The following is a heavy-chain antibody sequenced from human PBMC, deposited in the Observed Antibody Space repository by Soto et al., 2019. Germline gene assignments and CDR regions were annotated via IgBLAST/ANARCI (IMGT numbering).Heavy chain of an antibody. CDR3: ARSIDLLKGWLDP. CDR1: GFIFSSYA. Sequence: GGSLRLSCAASGFIFSSYAMHWVRQAPGKGLEYVSAINSNGGSTYYANSVKGRFIISRDNSKNTVYLQMGSLRVEDMAVYYSARSIDLLKGWLDPWGQGTLVTVSS. D-gene: IGHD1-26*01. J-gene: IGHJ5*02. CDR2: INSNGGST. V-gene: IGHV3-64*01.